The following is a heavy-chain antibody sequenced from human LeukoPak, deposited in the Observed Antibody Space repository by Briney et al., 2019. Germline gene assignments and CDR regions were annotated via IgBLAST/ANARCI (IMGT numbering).Heavy chain of an antibody. CDR1: GFTFSSYW. V-gene: IGHV3-7*01. CDR2: IKQDGSVK. CDR3: ARVAVAVAVDY. Sequence: PGGSLRLSCAASGFTFSSYWMSWIRQAPGKGLEWVANIKQDGSVKYYVDSVKGRFTISRDNAKNSLYLQMNSLRAEDTAVYYCARVAVAVAVDYWGQGTLVTVSS. D-gene: IGHD6-19*01. J-gene: IGHJ4*02.